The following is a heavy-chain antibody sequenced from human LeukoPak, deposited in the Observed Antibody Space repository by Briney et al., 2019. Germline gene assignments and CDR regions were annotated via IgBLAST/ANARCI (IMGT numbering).Heavy chain of an antibody. D-gene: IGHD4-23*01. V-gene: IGHV4-59*01. J-gene: IGHJ2*01. CDR2: IYYSGST. CDR3: ARDGLATVVDWYFDL. Sequence: SETLSLTCTVSGGSISSYYWSWIRQPPGKGLEWIGYIYYSGSTNYNPSLKSRVTISVDTSKNQFSLKLSSVTAADTAVYYCARDGLATVVDWYFDLWGRGTLVTVSS. CDR1: GGSISSYY.